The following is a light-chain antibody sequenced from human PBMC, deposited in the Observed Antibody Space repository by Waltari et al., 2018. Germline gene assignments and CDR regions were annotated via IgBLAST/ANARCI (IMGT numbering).Light chain of an antibody. CDR3: QHYLRLPVT. CDR1: ESVSRAF. Sequence: EIVLTQSPGTLSLSVGERATVSCRASESVSRAFALYQQKPGQAPRLLIYGASTRATGIPDRFSGSGSGTDFSLTISRLEPDDFAVYYCQHYLRLPVTFGQGTTVEI. J-gene: IGKJ1*01. CDR2: GAS. V-gene: IGKV3-20*01.